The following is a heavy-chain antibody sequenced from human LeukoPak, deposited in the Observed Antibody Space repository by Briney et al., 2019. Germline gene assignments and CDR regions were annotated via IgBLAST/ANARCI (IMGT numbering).Heavy chain of an antibody. D-gene: IGHD1-26*01. CDR3: ARSRYTGSHFDY. Sequence: GGSLRLSCAASGFTFSSYWVQWVRQAPGKGLVWISRNNSDGRSLSYADSVKGRFTISRDNAKNTVYLQMNSLRAEDTAVYYCARSRYTGSHFDYWGQGTLVTVSS. CDR2: NNSDGRSL. CDR1: GFTFSSYW. J-gene: IGHJ4*02. V-gene: IGHV3-74*01.